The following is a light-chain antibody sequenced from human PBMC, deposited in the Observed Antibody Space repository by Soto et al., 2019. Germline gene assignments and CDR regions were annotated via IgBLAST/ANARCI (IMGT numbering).Light chain of an antibody. CDR1: QSVLYSSNNKNY. V-gene: IGKV4-1*01. CDR2: DAS. CDR3: QQYNNWPLT. Sequence: DIVMTHSPYSVAVSLGERATINCKSSQSVLYSSNNKNYLAWFQQEPGQAPRLLIYDASTMATGFPARFSGSGSGTEFTLTISSLQSEDFAVYYCQQYNNWPLTFGGGTKVDIK. J-gene: IGKJ4*01.